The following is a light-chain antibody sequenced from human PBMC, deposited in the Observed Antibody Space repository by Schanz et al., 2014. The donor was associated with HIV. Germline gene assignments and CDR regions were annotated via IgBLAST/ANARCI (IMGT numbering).Light chain of an antibody. J-gene: IGLJ3*02. CDR1: SSDVGSYNL. V-gene: IGLV2-23*02. CDR3: CSYAGSRIRV. CDR2: EVN. Sequence: QSALTQPASVSGSPGQSITISCTGTSSDVGSYNLVSWYQQYPGKVPKLMIYEVNKRPSGVSGRFSGSKSGNTASLTISGLQAEDEADYYCCSYAGSRIRVFGGGTKVTVL.